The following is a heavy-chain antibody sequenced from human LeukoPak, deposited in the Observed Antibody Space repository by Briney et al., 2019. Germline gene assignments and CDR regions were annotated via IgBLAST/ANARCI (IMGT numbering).Heavy chain of an antibody. Sequence: GGSLRLSCAATGFPFTVYPTHWVRQAPGKGLEWVSVSSSDETYKFYADSVRGRFTIPRGNSKNRLYLQMSDLRAEDTAVYFCARSVSGVWLFDYWGRGTLVTVSS. J-gene: IGHJ4*02. CDR3: ARSVSGVWLFDY. CDR1: GFPFTVYP. V-gene: IGHV3-30-3*01. CDR2: SSSDETYK. D-gene: IGHD5/OR15-5a*01.